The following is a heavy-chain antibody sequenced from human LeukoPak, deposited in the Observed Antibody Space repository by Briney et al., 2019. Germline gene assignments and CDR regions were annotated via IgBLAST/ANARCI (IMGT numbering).Heavy chain of an antibody. CDR1: GFTFSSYG. V-gene: IGHV3-30*18. J-gene: IGHJ4*02. D-gene: IGHD5-18*01. CDR2: ISYDGSNK. CDR3: AKDTVRGYSYGYLDY. Sequence: GGSLRLSCAASGFTFSSYGMHWVRQAPGKGLEWVAVISYDGSNKYYADSVKGRFTISRDNSKNTLYLQMNSLRAEDTAVYYCAKDTVRGYSYGYLDYWGQGTLVTVSS.